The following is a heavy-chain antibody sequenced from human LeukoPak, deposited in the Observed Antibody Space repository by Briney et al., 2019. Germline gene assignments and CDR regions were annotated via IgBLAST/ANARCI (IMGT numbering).Heavy chain of an antibody. V-gene: IGHV4-61*02. J-gene: IGHJ5*02. CDR1: GGSISSGSYY. D-gene: IGHD4-17*01. Sequence: SETLSLTCTVSGGSISSGSYYWSWIRQPAGKGLEWIGRIYTSGSTNYNPSLKSRVTISVDTSKNQFSLKLSSVTAADTAVYYCARDGGRDDYGDYGWFDPWGQGTLVTVSS. CDR2: IYTSGST. CDR3: ARDGGRDDYGDYGWFDP.